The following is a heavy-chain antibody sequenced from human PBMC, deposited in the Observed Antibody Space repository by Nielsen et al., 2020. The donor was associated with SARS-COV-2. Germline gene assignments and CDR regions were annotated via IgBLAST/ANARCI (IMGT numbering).Heavy chain of an antibody. D-gene: IGHD6-19*01. J-gene: IGHJ4*02. CDR3: ARGGVNGWWDY. V-gene: IGHV1-3*01. CDR2: INAGNGYT. Sequence: ASVKVSCNASGYRFTSYAIHWVRQAPGQGLESMGWINAGNGYTEYSQNFQGRVTITTDTSATTAYMEVRYLKSEDTAVFYCARGGVNGWWDYWGQGTLVVVSS. CDR1: GYRFTSYA.